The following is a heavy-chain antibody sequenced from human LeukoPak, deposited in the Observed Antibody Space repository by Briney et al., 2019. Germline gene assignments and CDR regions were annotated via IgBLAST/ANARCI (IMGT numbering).Heavy chain of an antibody. D-gene: IGHD6-19*01. V-gene: IGHV4-34*01. CDR1: GGSFSGFS. CDR2: INQSGST. J-gene: IGHJ5*01. CDR3: ARCDSGGWFFDS. Sequence: PSETLSLTCDVSGGSFSGFSWNWIRQPPGKGLEGLGEINQSGSTKYNPSLKSRVTISIDTSKSQFSLKMNSMTAADTAVYYCARCDSGGWFFDSWGQGALVTVSS.